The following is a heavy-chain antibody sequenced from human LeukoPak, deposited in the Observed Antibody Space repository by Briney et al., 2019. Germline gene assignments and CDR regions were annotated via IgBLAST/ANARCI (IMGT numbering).Heavy chain of an antibody. CDR3: ARAPYSGYGRWSYYYYYMDV. J-gene: IGHJ6*03. D-gene: IGHD5-12*01. Sequence: ASVKVSCKASGYTFTGYYMHWVRQAPGQGLEWMGWINPNSGGTNYAQKFQGRVTMTRDTSISTAYMELSRLRSDDTAVYYCARAPYSGYGRWSYYYYYMDVWGKGTTVTISS. V-gene: IGHV1-2*02. CDR1: GYTFTGYY. CDR2: INPNSGGT.